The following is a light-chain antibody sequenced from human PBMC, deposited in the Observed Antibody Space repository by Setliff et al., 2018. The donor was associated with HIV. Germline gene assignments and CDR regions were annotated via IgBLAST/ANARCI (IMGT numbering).Light chain of an antibody. CDR3: AVYMGSGIYV. CDR1: SSDVGGYNY. J-gene: IGLJ1*01. Sequence: QSVLTQPRSVSGSPGQSVTISCTGTSSDVGGYNYVSWYQQHPGKAPKLMIYDVSKRPSGVPDRFSGSKSGNTASLTISGLQAEDEADYYCAVYMGSGIYVFGPGTKVTVL. CDR2: DVS. V-gene: IGLV2-11*01.